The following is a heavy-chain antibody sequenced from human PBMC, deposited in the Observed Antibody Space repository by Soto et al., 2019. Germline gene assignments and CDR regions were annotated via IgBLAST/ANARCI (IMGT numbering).Heavy chain of an antibody. CDR1: GGSFSGYY. V-gene: IGHV4-34*01. Sequence: SETLSLTCAVYGGSFSGYYWSWIRQPPGKGLEWIGEINHSGGTNYNPSLKSRVTISVDTSKNQFSLKLSSVTAADTAVYYCARGSIAAAGYYFDYWGQGTLVTVSS. CDR3: ARGSIAAAGYYFDY. J-gene: IGHJ4*02. D-gene: IGHD6-13*01. CDR2: INHSGGT.